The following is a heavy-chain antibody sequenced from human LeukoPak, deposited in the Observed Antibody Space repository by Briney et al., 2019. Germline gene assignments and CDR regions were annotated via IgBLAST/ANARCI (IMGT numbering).Heavy chain of an antibody. D-gene: IGHD2-15*01. Sequence: PGGSLRLSCAASGFTFSSHGMHWVRQAPGKGLEWVAVIWYDGSNKYYADSVKGRFTISRDNSKNTLYLQMNSLRAEDTAVYYCARQMTPDAFDIWGQGTMVTVSS. CDR3: ARQMTPDAFDI. CDR2: IWYDGSNK. V-gene: IGHV3-33*01. CDR1: GFTFSSHG. J-gene: IGHJ3*02.